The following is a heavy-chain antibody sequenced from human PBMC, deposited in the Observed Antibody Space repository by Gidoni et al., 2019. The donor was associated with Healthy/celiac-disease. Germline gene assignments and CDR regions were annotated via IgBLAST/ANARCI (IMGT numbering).Heavy chain of an antibody. D-gene: IGHD3-10*01. V-gene: IGHV1-3*01. CDR1: GYTFNSYA. Sequence: QVQLVQSGAEVKKPGASVKVSCKASGYTFNSYAMHWVRQAPGQRLEWMGWINAGNGNTKYSQKFQGRVTITRDTSASTAYMELSSLRSEDTAVYYCARGRITMVRGVSPLFDIWGQGTMVTVSS. J-gene: IGHJ3*02. CDR2: INAGNGNT. CDR3: ARGRITMVRGVSPLFDI.